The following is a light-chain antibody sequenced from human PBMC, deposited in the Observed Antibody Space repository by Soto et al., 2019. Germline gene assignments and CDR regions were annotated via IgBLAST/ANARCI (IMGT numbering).Light chain of an antibody. Sequence: QVTDCLFTRAGAEREGVTVTCRASQSISLWLAWYQQNPEKAPKLLLYDASRLESGVQSRFSGCGSGTVFTPTICSLQPYHLAYDSCRQYNSYSPLTSGGRGNVE. V-gene: IGKV1-5*01. J-gene: IGKJ4*01. CDR2: DAS. CDR1: QSISLW. CDR3: RQYNSYSPLT.